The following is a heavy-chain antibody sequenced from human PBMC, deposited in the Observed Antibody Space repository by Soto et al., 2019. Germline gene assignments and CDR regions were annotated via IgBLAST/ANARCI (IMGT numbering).Heavy chain of an antibody. V-gene: IGHV3-74*01. J-gene: IGHJ6*02. CDR1: GFTLSSYW. CDR3: PRSQIQLWAHYYYYGMDV. CDR2: INSDGSST. D-gene: IGHD5-18*01. Sequence: GGYLGLSCAASGFTLSSYWMHWVRQAPGKGLVWVSRINSDGSSTSYADSVKGRFTISRDNAKNTLYLQMNSLRAEDTAVYYCPRSQIQLWAHYYYYGMDVWGQGTTVTVSS.